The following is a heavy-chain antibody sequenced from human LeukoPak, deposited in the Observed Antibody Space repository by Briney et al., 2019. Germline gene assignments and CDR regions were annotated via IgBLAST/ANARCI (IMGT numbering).Heavy chain of an antibody. D-gene: IGHD6-19*01. Sequence: GASVKVSCEASGYTFTSFDINWVRQASGQGLEWMGGMNPNSGNTDYAQKFQGRVTMTRNTSKSTAYMELSSLRSEDTAVYYCALLFRGRIAVAGNHWSQGTLVTVSS. V-gene: IGHV1-8*01. CDR3: ALLFRGRIAVAGNH. CDR2: MNPNSGNT. CDR1: GYTFTSFD. J-gene: IGHJ5*02.